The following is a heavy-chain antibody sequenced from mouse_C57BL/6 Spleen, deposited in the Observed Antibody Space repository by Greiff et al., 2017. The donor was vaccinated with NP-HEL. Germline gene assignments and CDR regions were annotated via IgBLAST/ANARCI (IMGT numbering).Heavy chain of an antibody. V-gene: IGHV5-4*01. J-gene: IGHJ1*03. CDR3: ARGFYWYFDV. CDR2: ISDGGSYT. Sequence: EVQVVESGGGLVKPGGSLKLSCAASGFTFSSYAMSWVRQTPEKRLEWVATISDGGSYTYYPDNVKGRFTISRDNAKNNLYLQMSHLKSEDTAMYYCARGFYWYFDVWGTGTTVTVSS. CDR1: GFTFSSYA.